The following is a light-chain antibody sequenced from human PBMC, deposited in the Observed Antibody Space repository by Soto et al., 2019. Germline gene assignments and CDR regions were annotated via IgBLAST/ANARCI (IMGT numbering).Light chain of an antibody. J-gene: IGKJ4*01. Sequence: EIVMTQSPATPSVSPGERATLSCRASQSVSSNLAWYQQKPGQAPRLLIYGASTRASGIPARFSGSGSGTESSHTISSLQSEDFAVYYCQQYNSWPPLTFGGGTKVEIK. CDR3: QQYNSWPPLT. CDR2: GAS. V-gene: IGKV3-15*01. CDR1: QSVSSN.